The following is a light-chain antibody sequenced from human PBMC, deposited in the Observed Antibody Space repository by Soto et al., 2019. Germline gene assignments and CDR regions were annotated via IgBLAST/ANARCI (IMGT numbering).Light chain of an antibody. J-gene: IGKJ5*01. V-gene: IGKV1-12*02. CDR3: QQANSFPS. CDR2: GAS. Sequence: DIQMTQSPSTLSASVGDRVTITCRASQSISKWLAWYQQKPGKAPKLLISGASSLQSGVPSRFSGSGSGTDFSLTISSLQPEDFATYFCQQANSFPSFGQGTRLEIK. CDR1: QSISKW.